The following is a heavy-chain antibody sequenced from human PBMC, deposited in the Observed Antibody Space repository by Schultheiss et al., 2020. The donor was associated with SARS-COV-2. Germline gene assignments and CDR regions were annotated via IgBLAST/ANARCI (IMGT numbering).Heavy chain of an antibody. CDR3: ASYQADTAMVTALGIDY. CDR2: IYYSGST. Sequence: SETLSLTCTVSGGSISSYYWSWIRQPPGKGLEWIGYIYYSGSTNYNPSLKSRVTISVDTSKNQFSLKLSSVTAADTAVYYCASYQADTAMVTALGIDYWGQGTLVTVSS. CDR1: GGSISSYY. V-gene: IGHV4-59*08. J-gene: IGHJ4*02. D-gene: IGHD5-18*01.